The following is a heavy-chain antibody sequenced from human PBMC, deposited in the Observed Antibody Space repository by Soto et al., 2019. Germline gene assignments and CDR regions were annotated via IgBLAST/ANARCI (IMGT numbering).Heavy chain of an antibody. J-gene: IGHJ6*02. CDR2: IKSKTDGGTA. CDR1: GFTFSNAW. Sequence: EVQLVESGGGLVKPGGSLRLSCAATGFTFSNAWMNWVRQAPGMGLEWVGRIKSKTDGGTADYAAPVKGRFTISRDDSKYTLDLQMDSLITEDTAVYYCTTQNCSGGSCYSGYHYYGLDVWGQGTTVSVSS. V-gene: IGHV3-15*07. CDR3: TTQNCSGGSCYSGYHYYGLDV. D-gene: IGHD2-15*01.